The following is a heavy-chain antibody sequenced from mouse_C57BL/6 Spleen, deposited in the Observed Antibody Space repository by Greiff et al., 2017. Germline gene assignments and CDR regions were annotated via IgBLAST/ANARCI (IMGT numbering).Heavy chain of an antibody. J-gene: IGHJ3*01. Sequence: EVQLQQSGPELVKPGASVKISCKASGYTFTDYYMNWVKQSHGKSLEWIGDINPNNGGTSYNQKFKGKATLTVDKSSSTAYMELRRLTSEDSAVYYCAKRGYYGSSYVEFAYWGQGTLVTVSA. CDR1: GYTFTDYY. D-gene: IGHD1-1*01. CDR3: AKRGYYGSSYVEFAY. V-gene: IGHV1-26*01. CDR2: INPNNGGT.